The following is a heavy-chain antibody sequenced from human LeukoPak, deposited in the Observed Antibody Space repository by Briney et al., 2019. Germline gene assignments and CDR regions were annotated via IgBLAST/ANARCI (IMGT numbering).Heavy chain of an antibody. CDR3: ARDVHGDYGSGWFDP. J-gene: IGHJ5*02. V-gene: IGHV1-69*05. CDR2: IMPLFGTA. Sequence: SVKVSCKTSGGTFNNSAISWVRQAPGQGLEWLGGIMPLFGTAGYAQKFQGRVTITKDASTRTVYLELTSLTSDYTAVYYCARDVHGDYGSGWFDPWGQGTLVSVSS. D-gene: IGHD4-17*01. CDR1: GGTFNNSA.